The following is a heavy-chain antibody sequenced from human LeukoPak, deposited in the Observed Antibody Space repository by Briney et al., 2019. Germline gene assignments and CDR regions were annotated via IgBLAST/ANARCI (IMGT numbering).Heavy chain of an antibody. D-gene: IGHD3-16*01. CDR2: ISASGHYT. CDR1: GLTLSAYA. V-gene: IGHV3-23*01. Sequence: PGGSLRLSCAAPGLTLSAYAVTWVRQAPGKGLEWVSGISASGHYTYNADSAKGRFTISRDNSKNTLYLQMNSLRAEDTALYFCAKDGSWGDYYFYFYIDVWGKGTTVTVSS. CDR3: AKDGSWGDYYFYFYIDV. J-gene: IGHJ6*03.